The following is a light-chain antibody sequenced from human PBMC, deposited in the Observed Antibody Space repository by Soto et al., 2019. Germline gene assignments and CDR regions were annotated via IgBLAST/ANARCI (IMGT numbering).Light chain of an antibody. Sequence: EIVLTQSPGTLSLSPGERATLSCRASQSVSSSYLAWYQQKPGQAPRLLIYGASSRATGIPDRFSGSGSGTAFTHTISRLEPDDFAVYFCQQYGSSPPINFGPGTKVDIK. J-gene: IGKJ3*01. CDR2: GAS. CDR3: QQYGSSPPIN. CDR1: QSVSSSY. V-gene: IGKV3-20*01.